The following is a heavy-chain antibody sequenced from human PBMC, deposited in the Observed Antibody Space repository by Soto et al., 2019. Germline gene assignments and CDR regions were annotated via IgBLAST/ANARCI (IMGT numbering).Heavy chain of an antibody. D-gene: IGHD5-12*01. CDR1: GLIFGDYW. J-gene: IGHJ4*02. V-gene: IGHV3-74*01. CDR2: INRDGSST. CDR3: ARESSGFSSYFDY. Sequence: EGQLVGSGGGLVQPGGSLRLSCAASGLIFGDYWMHWVRQAPGKGLVWVSRINRDGSSTNYADSVKGRFTISRDNAKNTLYLQMDSLRAEVTAVYYCARESSGFSSYFDYWGQGTLVTVSS.